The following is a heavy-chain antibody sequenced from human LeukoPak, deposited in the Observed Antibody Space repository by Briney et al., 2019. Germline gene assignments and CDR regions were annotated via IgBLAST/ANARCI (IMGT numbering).Heavy chain of an antibody. Sequence: SETLSLTCAVYGGSFSGYYWSWIRQPPGKGLEWIGEINHSGSTIYNPSLKSRVTISVDTSKNQFSLKLSSVTAADTAVYYCARGMARWLQSPFDYWGQGTLVTVSS. V-gene: IGHV4-34*01. D-gene: IGHD5-24*01. CDR1: GGSFSGYY. CDR2: INHSGST. J-gene: IGHJ4*02. CDR3: ARGMARWLQSPFDY.